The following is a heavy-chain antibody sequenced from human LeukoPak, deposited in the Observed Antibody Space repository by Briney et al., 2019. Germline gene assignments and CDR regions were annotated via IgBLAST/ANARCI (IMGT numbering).Heavy chain of an antibody. CDR1: GYTFTGYY. J-gene: IGHJ4*02. Sequence: ASVKVSCKASGYTFTGYYMHWVRQAPGRGLEWMGWINPNSGGTNYAQKFQGRVTMTRDTSISTAYMELSRLRSDDTAVYYCARGSDDFWSGYSPSYWGQGTLVTVSS. D-gene: IGHD3-3*01. V-gene: IGHV1-2*02. CDR2: INPNSGGT. CDR3: ARGSDDFWSGYSPSY.